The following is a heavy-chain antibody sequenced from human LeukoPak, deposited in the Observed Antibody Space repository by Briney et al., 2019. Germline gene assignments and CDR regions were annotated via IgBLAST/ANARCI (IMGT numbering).Heavy chain of an antibody. CDR1: GGSISRYY. D-gene: IGHD6-19*01. V-gene: IGHV4-59*01. Sequence: SETLSLTCTVSGGSISRYYWTWIRQPPGKGLEWIGYVLYSGSTNYNPSLKSRVTMSVDTSKNQFSLKLISVTAADTAVYFCARSSQYNSGWYAYWGQGTLVTVSS. CDR3: ARSSQYNSGWYAY. CDR2: VLYSGST. J-gene: IGHJ4*02.